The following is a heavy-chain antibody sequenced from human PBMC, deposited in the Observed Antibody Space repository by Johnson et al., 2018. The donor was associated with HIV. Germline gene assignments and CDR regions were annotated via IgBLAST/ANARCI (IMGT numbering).Heavy chain of an antibody. CDR1: GFTVSSTY. CDR3: AWSCYNDAFDI. J-gene: IGHJ3*02. CDR2: LYSDGRT. D-gene: IGHD2-15*01. Sequence: VQLVESGGDLIQPGGSLRLSCAASGFTVSSTYMSWVRQAPGKGLEWLSVLYSDGRTFYADSVKGRFTISRDNSKNTLYVQMNSLRAEDTSVYYCAWSCYNDAFDIWGQGTMVTVSS. V-gene: IGHV3-66*03.